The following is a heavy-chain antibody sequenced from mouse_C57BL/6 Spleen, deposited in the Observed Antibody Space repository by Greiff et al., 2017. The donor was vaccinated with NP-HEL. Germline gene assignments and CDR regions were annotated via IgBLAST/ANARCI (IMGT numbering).Heavy chain of an antibody. CDR2: ISDGGSYT. J-gene: IGHJ2*01. CDR1: GFTFSSYA. V-gene: IGHV5-4*01. CDR3: AREGSLASPDY. Sequence: DVHLVESGGGLVKPGGSLKLSCAASGFTFSSYAMSWVRQTPEKRLEWVATISDGGSYTYYPDNVKGRFTISRDNAKNNLYLQMSHLKSEDTAMYYCAREGSLASPDYWGQGTTLTVSS. D-gene: IGHD3-1*01.